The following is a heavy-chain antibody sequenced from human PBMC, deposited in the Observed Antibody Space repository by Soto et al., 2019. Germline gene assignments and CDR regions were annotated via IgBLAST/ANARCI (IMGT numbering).Heavy chain of an antibody. Sequence: PSQSLSLTCSVGGGSISSGFYSWSWIRQPPGQGLEWIGYIYNSGNTYYNPSLMSRVTISVDRSQNHFSLKLSSVTAPDTAVYYCARGSDGVWNWFDPWDQGTQLTVCS. CDR1: GGSISSGFYS. CDR2: IYNSGNT. CDR3: ARGSDGVWNWFDP. J-gene: IGHJ5*02. V-gene: IGHV4-30-2*01. D-gene: IGHD2-21*02.